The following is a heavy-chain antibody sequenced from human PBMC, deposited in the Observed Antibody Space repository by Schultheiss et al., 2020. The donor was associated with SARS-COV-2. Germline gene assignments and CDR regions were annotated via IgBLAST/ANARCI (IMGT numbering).Heavy chain of an antibody. D-gene: IGHD3-10*01. Sequence: ASVKVSCKASGYTFTGYYMHWVRQAPGQGLEWMGWINPNSGGTNYAQKFQGRVTMTRDTSISTAYMELRSLRSDDTAVYYCARDTTYYYGSGNDYWGQGTLVTVSS. J-gene: IGHJ4*02. V-gene: IGHV1-2*02. CDR2: INPNSGGT. CDR1: GYTFTGYY. CDR3: ARDTTYYYGSGNDY.